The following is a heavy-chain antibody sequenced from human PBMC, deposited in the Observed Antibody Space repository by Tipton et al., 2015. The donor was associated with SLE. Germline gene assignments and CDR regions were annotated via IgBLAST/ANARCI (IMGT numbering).Heavy chain of an antibody. CDR1: GFTFSTYD. CDR3: AKGSLRERGSDPFDI. J-gene: IGHJ3*02. CDR2: ISYDGSNK. D-gene: IGHD1-26*01. V-gene: IGHV3-30*04. Sequence: SLRLSCAASGFTFSTYDMHWARQAPGKGLEWVAVISYDGSNKYYADSVKGRFPISRDNSKNTLYLQMNSLRDEDTAVYYCAKGSLRERGSDPFDIWGQGTMVTVSS.